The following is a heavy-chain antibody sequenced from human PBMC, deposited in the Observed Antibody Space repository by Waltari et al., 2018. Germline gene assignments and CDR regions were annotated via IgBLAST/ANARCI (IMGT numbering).Heavy chain of an antibody. V-gene: IGHV1-69*05. CDR1: GGTFSSYA. CDR2: IIPIFGTA. D-gene: IGHD2-2*01. Sequence: QVQLVQSGAEVKKPGSSVKVSCKASGGTFSSYAISWVRQAPGQGLEWMGGIIPIFGTANYAQKFQVRVTITTDESTSTAYMELSSLRSEDTAVYYCAAPSRGYCSSTSCHVFDYWGQGTLVTVSS. CDR3: AAPSRGYCSSTSCHVFDY. J-gene: IGHJ4*02.